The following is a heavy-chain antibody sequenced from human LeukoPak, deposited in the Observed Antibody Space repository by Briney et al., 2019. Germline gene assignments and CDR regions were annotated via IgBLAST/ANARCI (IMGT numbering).Heavy chain of an antibody. CDR1: GGSISSYY. D-gene: IGHD5-18*01. CDR2: IYYSGST. V-gene: IGHV4-59*01. CDR3: ARRGYSYGHRGNNWFDP. J-gene: IGHJ5*02. Sequence: SETLSLTCTVSGGSISSYYWSWIRQPPGKGLEWIGYIYYSGSTNYNPSLKSRVTISVDTSKNQFSLKLSSVTAADTAVYYCARRGYSYGHRGNNWFDPWGQGTLVTVSS.